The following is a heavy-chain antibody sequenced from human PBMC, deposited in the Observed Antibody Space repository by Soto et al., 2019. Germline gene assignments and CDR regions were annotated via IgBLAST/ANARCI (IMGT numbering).Heavy chain of an antibody. CDR2: IYYSGST. V-gene: IGHV4-39*01. Sequence: PPGKGLEWIGNIYYSGSTYYHPSLKSRVTISVDTSKNQFSLKLRSVTAAVFFVYYCARQAGVDYSFRMDFYGQETSVT. D-gene: IGHD2-15*01. J-gene: IGHJ6*02. CDR3: ARQAGVDYSFRMDF.